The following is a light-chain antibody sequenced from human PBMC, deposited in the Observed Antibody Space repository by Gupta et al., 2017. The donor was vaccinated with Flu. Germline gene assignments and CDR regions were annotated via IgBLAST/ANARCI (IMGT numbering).Light chain of an antibody. Sequence: DIQMTQSPSSLSASVGDRITITCRASQSISSYLNWYQQKPGKAPKLLICAASSLQSGVPSRFSGSGSGTDFTLTISSLQPEDFATYYCQQSYSTPLAFGPGTXVDIK. J-gene: IGKJ3*01. CDR2: AAS. CDR3: QQSYSTPLA. CDR1: QSISSY. V-gene: IGKV1-39*01.